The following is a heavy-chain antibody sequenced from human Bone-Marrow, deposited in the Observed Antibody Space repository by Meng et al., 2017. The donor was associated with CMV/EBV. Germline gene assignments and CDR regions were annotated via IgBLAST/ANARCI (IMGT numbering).Heavy chain of an antibody. V-gene: IGHV3-7*01. CDR3: ARVPTYYDFWSGYPPGAFDI. CDR1: GFTFSSYW. J-gene: IGHJ3*02. D-gene: IGHD3-3*01. Sequence: GESLKISCAASGFTFSSYWMSWVRQAPGKGLEWVANIKQDGSEKYYVDSVKGRFTISRDNAKNSLYLQMNSLRAEDTAVYYCARVPTYYDFWSGYPPGAFDIWGQGTMATVSS. CDR2: IKQDGSEK.